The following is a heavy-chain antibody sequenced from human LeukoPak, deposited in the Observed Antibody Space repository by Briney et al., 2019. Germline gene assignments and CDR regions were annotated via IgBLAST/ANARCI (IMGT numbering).Heavy chain of an antibody. D-gene: IGHD5-12*01. CDR1: GGTFSSYA. CDR2: IIPILGIA. CDR3: ARESGYDFEPNWFDP. Sequence: SVKVSCKASGGTFSSYAISWVRQAPGQGLEWMGRIIPILGIANYAQKLQGRVTITADKSTSTAYMELSSLRSEDTAVYYCARESGYDFEPNWFDPWGQGTLVTVSS. V-gene: IGHV1-69*04. J-gene: IGHJ5*02.